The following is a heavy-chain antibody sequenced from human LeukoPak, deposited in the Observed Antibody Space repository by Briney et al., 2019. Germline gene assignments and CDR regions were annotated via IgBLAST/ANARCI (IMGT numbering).Heavy chain of an antibody. D-gene: IGHD6-13*01. Sequence: GGSLRLSCAASGFAFSSYAMSWVRQAPGKGLEWVSSISGTGGRTYYADPVKGRFTISRDNSKNTLDLQMNSLRADDTAVYYCARDGYSNYWYLNLWGQGTLVTVSS. CDR3: ARDGYSNYWYLNL. CDR2: ISGTGGRT. J-gene: IGHJ4*02. CDR1: GFAFSSYA. V-gene: IGHV3-23*01.